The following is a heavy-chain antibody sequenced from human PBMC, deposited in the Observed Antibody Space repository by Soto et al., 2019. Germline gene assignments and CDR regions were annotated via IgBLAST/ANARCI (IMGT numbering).Heavy chain of an antibody. D-gene: IGHD1-1*01. J-gene: IGHJ6*02. V-gene: IGHV3-48*02. CDR2: ISSSSSTI. CDR1: GFTFSSYS. Sequence: EVQLVESGGGLVQPGGSLRLSCAASGFTFSSYSMNWVRQAPGKGLEWVSYISSSSSTIYYADSVKGLFTISRDNAKNSLHLQMNSLRDEYTAVYYCARVLLQSNCYYYYGMYVLGQGTTVTVSS. CDR3: ARVLLQSNCYYYYGMYV.